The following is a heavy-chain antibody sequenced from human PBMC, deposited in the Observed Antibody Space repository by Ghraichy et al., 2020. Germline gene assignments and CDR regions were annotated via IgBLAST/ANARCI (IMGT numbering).Heavy chain of an antibody. CDR2: INQGGSEQ. CDR3: ARGYCSGDTCYWDDVFDI. CDR1: GFTFSGNW. V-gene: IGHV3-7*01. D-gene: IGHD2-15*01. J-gene: IGHJ3*02. Sequence: GGSLRLSCGVSGFTFSGNWMSWVRQAPGKGLEWVANINQGGSEQYYVDSVKGRFTISRDNAKNSLFLQMISLRAEDTAVYYCARGYCSGDTCYWDDVFDIWGPGTMVTVSS.